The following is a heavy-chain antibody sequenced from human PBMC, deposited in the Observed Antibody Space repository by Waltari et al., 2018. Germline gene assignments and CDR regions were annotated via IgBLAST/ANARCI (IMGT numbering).Heavy chain of an antibody. CDR1: GGSFSHSY. D-gene: IGHD3-10*01. CDR3: ARGLYQYGSGHYYGY. CDR2: IKNSGIS. J-gene: IGHJ4*02. V-gene: IGHV4-34*01. Sequence: QVQLQQWGAGLLKPSETLSLTCTVLGGSFSHSYWSWIRQPPGKGLQWIGEIKNSGISNYDPSLKGRVTISVDTPKNQWSLEMSSVTAADTAVYYCARGLYQYGSGHYYGYWGQGALVTVSS.